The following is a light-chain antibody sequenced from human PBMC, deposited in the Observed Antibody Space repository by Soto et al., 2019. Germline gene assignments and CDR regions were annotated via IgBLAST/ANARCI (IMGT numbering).Light chain of an antibody. V-gene: IGKV1-17*01. CDR2: TAS. CDR1: QGITND. J-gene: IGKJ1*01. CDR3: QQYNSYS. Sequence: DIQMTQSPSSLSASVGDRVTITCRASQGITNDLGWYQQKPGKAPKRLIYTASSLQSGVPSRFSGSGSGTEFTLTISGLQPEDFATYYCQQYNSYSFGQGTKVDIK.